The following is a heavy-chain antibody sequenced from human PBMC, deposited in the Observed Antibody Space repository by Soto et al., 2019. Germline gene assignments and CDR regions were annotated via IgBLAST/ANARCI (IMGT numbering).Heavy chain of an antibody. V-gene: IGHV1-18*01. J-gene: IGHJ4*02. CDR3: ARPYDSSQSPRFDY. CDR2: ISPYNGKT. D-gene: IGHD3-22*01. CDR1: GYSLTTYG. Sequence: GASVKVSCKASGYSLTTYGIFWVRQAPGQGLEWMGWISPYNGKTNYAQNLQGRVSMTTDTSTTTAYMELRSLRSDDTAVYYCARPYDSSQSPRFDYWGQGTLVTVSS.